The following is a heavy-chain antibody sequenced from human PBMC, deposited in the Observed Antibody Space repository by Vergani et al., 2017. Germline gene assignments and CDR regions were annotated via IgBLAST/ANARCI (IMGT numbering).Heavy chain of an antibody. CDR1: GDSIISRSYY. CDR2: IYNSGNG. D-gene: IGHD6-19*01. Sequence: QMQLQESGPGLVKASETLSLTCTVSGDSIISRSYYWGWIRQPPGKGLEWIGSIYNSGNGDSSLSLKSPVTISADTSKNQLSLRLTSVIAADTAVYFCARHSTVEWLVKLGGIDPWGQGILVTVSS. CDR3: ARHSTVEWLVKLGGIDP. V-gene: IGHV4-39*01. J-gene: IGHJ5*02.